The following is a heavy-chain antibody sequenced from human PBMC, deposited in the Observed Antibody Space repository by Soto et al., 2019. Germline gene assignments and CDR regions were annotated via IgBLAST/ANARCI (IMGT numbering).Heavy chain of an antibody. CDR3: ARAITMIRRVDWFDP. D-gene: IGHD3-10*01. CDR2: INHSGST. CDR1: GGSFSGYY. Sequence: SETLSLTCAVYGGSFSGYYWSWIRQPPGKGLEWIGEINHSGSTNYNPSLKSRVTISVDTSKNQFSLKLSSVTAADTAVYYCARAITMIRRVDWFDPWGQGTLVTVSS. J-gene: IGHJ5*02. V-gene: IGHV4-34*01.